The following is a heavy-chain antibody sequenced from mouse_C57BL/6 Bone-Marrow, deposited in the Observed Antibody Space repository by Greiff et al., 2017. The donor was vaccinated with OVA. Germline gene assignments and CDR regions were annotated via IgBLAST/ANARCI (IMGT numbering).Heavy chain of an antibody. Sequence: VQLKESVAELVRPGASVKLSCTASGFNIKNTYMHWVKQRPEQGLEWIGRIDPANGNTKYAPKFQGKATITADTSSNTAYLQLSSLTSEDTAIYYCASPFYYYGSSYGYFDVWGTGTTVTVSS. J-gene: IGHJ1*03. CDR1: GFNIKNTY. V-gene: IGHV14-3*01. CDR3: ASPFYYYGSSYGYFDV. D-gene: IGHD1-1*01. CDR2: IDPANGNT.